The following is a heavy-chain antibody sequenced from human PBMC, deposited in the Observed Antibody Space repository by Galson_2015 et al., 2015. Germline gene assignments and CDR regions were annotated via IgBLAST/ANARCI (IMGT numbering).Heavy chain of an antibody. D-gene: IGHD2-2*01. J-gene: IGHJ6*02. Sequence: QSGAEVTKPGESLRISCTGSGYSFTRYWISWVRLMPGKGLEWMGRIDPSDSYTNYSPSFQGHVTISADKSISTAYLQWSSLKASDTAMYYGATGRAVPAAITHYGMDVWGQGTTVTVSS. V-gene: IGHV5-10-1*01. CDR2: IDPSDSYT. CDR3: ATGRAVPAAITHYGMDV. CDR1: GYSFTRYW.